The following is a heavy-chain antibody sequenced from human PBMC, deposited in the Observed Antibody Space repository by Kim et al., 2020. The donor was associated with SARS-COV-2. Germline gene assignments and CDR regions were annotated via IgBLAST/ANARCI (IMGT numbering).Heavy chain of an antibody. D-gene: IGHD6-13*01. V-gene: IGHV3-23*01. CDR3: AKPEDEGSWRFDY. J-gene: IGHJ4*02. CDR2: ISDSGGAT. CDR1: GFTFRSYA. Sequence: GGSLRLSCVASGFTFRSYAMNWVRQAPGKGLEWVSGISDSGGATYYAASVKGRFTISRDNSKDTLYLQMNSLRAEDTAVYYCAKPEDEGSWRFDYWGQGSLVTVSS.